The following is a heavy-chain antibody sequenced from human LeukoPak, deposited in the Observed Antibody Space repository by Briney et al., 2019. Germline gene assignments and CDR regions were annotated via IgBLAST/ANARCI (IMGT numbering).Heavy chain of an antibody. Sequence: PSETLSLTCTVSGGSISSSSYYWGWIRQPPGRGLEWIGTIYYTGSTYYNPSLKSRVATSVDTSKNQFSLKLSSVTAADTAVYYCARHTTVTMPFDYWGQGTLVTVSS. CDR2: IYYTGST. CDR1: GGSISSSSYY. V-gene: IGHV4-39*01. J-gene: IGHJ4*02. CDR3: ARHTTVTMPFDY. D-gene: IGHD4-17*01.